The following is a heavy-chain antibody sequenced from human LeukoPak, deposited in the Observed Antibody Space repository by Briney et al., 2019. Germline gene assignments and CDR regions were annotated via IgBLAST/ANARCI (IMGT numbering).Heavy chain of an antibody. V-gene: IGHV3-53*05. CDR3: ARSPRYYYNYYGMDV. Sequence: PGGSLRLSCAASGFTVSSNYMSWVRQAPGKGLEWVSVIYSGGSTYYADSVKGRFTISRDNSKNTLYLQMNSLRDEDTAVYYCARSPRYYYNYYGMDVWGQGTTVTVSS. CDR2: IYSGGST. CDR1: GFTVSSNY. J-gene: IGHJ6*02.